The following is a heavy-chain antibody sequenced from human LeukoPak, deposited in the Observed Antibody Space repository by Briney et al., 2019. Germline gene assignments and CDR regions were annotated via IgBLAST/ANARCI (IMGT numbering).Heavy chain of an antibody. CDR1: GFTFSSYS. CDR2: ISSSSSYI. Sequence: GGSLRLSCAASGFTFSSYSMNWVRQAPGKGLEWVSSISSSSSYIYYADSVKGRFTISRDNAKNSMYLQMNSLRVEDTAVYYCARGGYYYDSSGYDRDKNWFDPWGQGTLVTVSS. CDR3: ARGGYYYDSSGYDRDKNWFDP. V-gene: IGHV3-21*01. D-gene: IGHD3-22*01. J-gene: IGHJ5*02.